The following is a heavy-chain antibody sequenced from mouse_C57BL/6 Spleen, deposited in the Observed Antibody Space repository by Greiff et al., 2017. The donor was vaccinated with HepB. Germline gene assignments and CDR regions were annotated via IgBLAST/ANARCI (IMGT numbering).Heavy chain of an antibody. Sequence: EVKVVESGGDLVKPGGSLKLSCAASGFTFSSYGMSWVRQTPDKRLEWVATISSGGSYTYYPDSVKGRFTISRDNAKKTLYLQMSSLKSEDTAMYYCARDDGSIDYWGQGTSVTVSS. CDR3: ARDDGSIDY. CDR2: ISSGGSYT. CDR1: GFTFSSYG. V-gene: IGHV5-6*01. D-gene: IGHD2-3*01. J-gene: IGHJ4*01.